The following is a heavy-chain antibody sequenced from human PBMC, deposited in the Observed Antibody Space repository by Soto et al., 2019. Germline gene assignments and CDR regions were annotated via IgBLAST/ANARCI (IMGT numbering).Heavy chain of an antibody. Sequence: SETLSLTCAVSGGSISSGGYSWSWIRQPPGKGLEWIGYIYHSGSTYYNPSLKSRVTISVDRSKNQFSLKLSSVTAADTAVYYCASSYGDYYHFDYWGQGTLVTVSS. D-gene: IGHD4-17*01. CDR2: IYHSGST. V-gene: IGHV4-30-2*01. CDR1: GGSISSGGYS. CDR3: ASSYGDYYHFDY. J-gene: IGHJ4*02.